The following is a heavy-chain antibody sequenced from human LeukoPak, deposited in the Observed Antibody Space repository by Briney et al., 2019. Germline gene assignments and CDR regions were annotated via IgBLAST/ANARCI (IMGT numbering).Heavy chain of an antibody. CDR3: AKGGHYSFFDY. D-gene: IGHD4-11*01. V-gene: IGHV3-23*01. CDR1: GFTFTNAW. CDR2: ISGDGTET. J-gene: IGHJ4*02. Sequence: GGSLRLSCAVSGFTFTNAWMNWVRQAPRKGLEWVSTISGDGTETFYADSVKGRFTISRDNSKNTHYLQMSSLRAEDTGIYYCAKGGHYSFFDYWGQGTLVTVSS.